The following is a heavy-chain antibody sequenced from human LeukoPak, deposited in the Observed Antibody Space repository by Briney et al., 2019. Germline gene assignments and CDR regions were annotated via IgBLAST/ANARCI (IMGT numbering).Heavy chain of an antibody. D-gene: IGHD2-2*01. CDR2: IYHSGST. Sequence: SQTLSLTCTVSGGSISSGGYYWSWIRQPPGKGLEWIGYIYHSGSTYYNPSLKSRVTISVDRSKNQFSLKLSSVTAADTAVYYCARDRQKPWKSIVVVPAAMMDAFDIWGQGTMVTVSS. CDR3: ARDRQKPWKSIVVVPAAMMDAFDI. V-gene: IGHV4-30-2*01. CDR1: GGSISSGGYY. J-gene: IGHJ3*02.